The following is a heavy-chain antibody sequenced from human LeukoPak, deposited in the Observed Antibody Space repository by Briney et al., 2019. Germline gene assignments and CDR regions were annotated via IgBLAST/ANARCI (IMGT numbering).Heavy chain of an antibody. D-gene: IGHD3-10*01. CDR2: ISYDGTNK. V-gene: IGHV3-30*09. Sequence: GRSLRLSCAASGFTFSTYPIHWVRQAPGKGLEWVAVISYDGTNKYFADSVKGRFAISRDNSKSTLYLQMNRLRPEDTALYYCARGHYYASGKIDYWGQGTLVTVS. CDR1: GFTFSTYP. J-gene: IGHJ4*02. CDR3: ARGHYYASGKIDY.